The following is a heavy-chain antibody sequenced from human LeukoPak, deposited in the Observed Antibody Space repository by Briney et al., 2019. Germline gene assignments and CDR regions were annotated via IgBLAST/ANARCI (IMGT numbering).Heavy chain of an antibody. CDR1: GFTFSSYG. CDR2: IRYDGSNK. CDR3: AKDYLWSEGLFDY. J-gene: IGHJ4*02. V-gene: IGHV3-30*02. D-gene: IGHD1-1*01. Sequence: GGSLRLSCAASGFTFSSYGMHWVRQAPGKGLEWVAFIRYDGSNKYYADSVKGRFTISRDNSKNTLYLQMNSLRAEDTAVYYCAKDYLWSEGLFDYWGQGTLVTVSS.